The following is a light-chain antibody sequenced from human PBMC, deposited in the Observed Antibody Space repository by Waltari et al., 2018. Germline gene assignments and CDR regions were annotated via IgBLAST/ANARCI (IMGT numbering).Light chain of an antibody. Sequence: DIQMTQSPSSLSASVGDRVTITCRASQGISSCLAWYQQKPGKAPELLIYAASSFQSGVPSRFSVSRSGTDFTLTISSLQPEDFATYYCQQAYSFPLTFGGGTKVEIK. V-gene: IGKV1-12*01. J-gene: IGKJ4*01. CDR1: QGISSC. CDR3: QQAYSFPLT. CDR2: AAS.